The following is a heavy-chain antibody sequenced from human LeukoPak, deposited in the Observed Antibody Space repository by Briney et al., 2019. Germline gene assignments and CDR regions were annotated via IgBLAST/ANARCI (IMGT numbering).Heavy chain of an antibody. D-gene: IGHD4-17*01. CDR3: AKDRQGDYGDFDSPDY. CDR1: GFTFSNYG. CDR2: MSYDGGNK. Sequence: GGSLRLSCAASGFTFSNYGMHWVRQAPGKGLEWVAVMSYDGGNKYYADSVKGRFSISRDNSKNALYLQMNSLRTEDTAVYYCAKDRQGDYGDFDSPDYWGQGTLVTVSS. J-gene: IGHJ4*02. V-gene: IGHV3-30*18.